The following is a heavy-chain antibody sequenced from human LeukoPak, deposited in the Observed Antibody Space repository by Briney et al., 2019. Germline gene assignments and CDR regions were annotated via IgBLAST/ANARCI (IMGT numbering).Heavy chain of an antibody. CDR2: TSYSGST. Sequence: SETLSLTCTVSGGSISSSYLSWIRQPPGKGLEWIGYTSYSGSTDYNPSLKSRVTMSVDTSKNQFSLKLTSVIAADTAVYYCVESGNRGYSYGYSAFDIWGQGTTVTVSS. CDR1: GGSISSSY. CDR3: VESGNRGYSYGYSAFDI. J-gene: IGHJ3*02. D-gene: IGHD5-18*01. V-gene: IGHV4-59*08.